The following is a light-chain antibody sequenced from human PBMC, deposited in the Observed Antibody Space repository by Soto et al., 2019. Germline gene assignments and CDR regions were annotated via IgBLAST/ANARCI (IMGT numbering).Light chain of an antibody. CDR1: QSVSSN. J-gene: IGKJ4*01. V-gene: IGKV3-15*01. CDR3: QQYNVWPLT. CDR2: VAS. Sequence: EIVMTQSPATLSVSPGERATLSCMASQSVSSNLAWYHQKPGQTPKLLIYVASTRATGIPARFSGSGSGTEFTLPISSLQSEDVAVYYCQQYNVWPLTFGGGTKVEFK.